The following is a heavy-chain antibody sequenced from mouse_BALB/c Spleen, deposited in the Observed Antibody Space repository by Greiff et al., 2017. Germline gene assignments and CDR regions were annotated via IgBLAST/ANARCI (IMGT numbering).Heavy chain of an antibody. CDR3: TRDWDG. CDR2: IDPETGGT. Sequence: VKLQESGAELVRPGASVTLSCKASGYTFTDYEMHWVKQTPVHGLEWIGAIDPETGGTAYNQKFKGKATLTADKSSSTAYMELRSLTSEDSAVYYCTRDWDGWGQGTTLTVSS. D-gene: IGHD4-1*01. J-gene: IGHJ2*01. V-gene: IGHV1-15*01. CDR1: GYTFTDYE.